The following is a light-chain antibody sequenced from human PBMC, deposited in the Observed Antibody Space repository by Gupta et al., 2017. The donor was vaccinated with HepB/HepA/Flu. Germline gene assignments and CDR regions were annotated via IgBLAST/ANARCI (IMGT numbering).Light chain of an antibody. CDR1: QSVSSY. CDR2: DAS. V-gene: IGKV3-11*01. Sequence: ELVLTQSPATLSLSPGERATLSCRASQSVSSYLAWYQQKPGQAPRLLIYDASNRATGIPARFSASGSGTDFTLTISSLEPEDFAVYYCQQRSNWPRTFGQGTKLEIK. J-gene: IGKJ2*01. CDR3: QQRSNWPRT.